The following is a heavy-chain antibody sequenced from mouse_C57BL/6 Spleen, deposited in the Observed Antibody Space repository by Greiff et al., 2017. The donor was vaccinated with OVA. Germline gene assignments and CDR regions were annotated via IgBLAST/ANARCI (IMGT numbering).Heavy chain of an antibody. Sequence: QVQLQQPGAELVRPGSSVKLSCKASGYTFTSYWMHWVKQRPIQGLEWIGNIDPSDSETHYNQKFKDKATLTVDKSSSTAYMQLSSLTSEDSAVYYCARSFYGSSYLVDYWGQGTTLTVSS. V-gene: IGHV1-52*01. J-gene: IGHJ2*01. CDR2: IDPSDSET. CDR1: GYTFTSYW. CDR3: ARSFYGSSYLVDY. D-gene: IGHD1-1*01.